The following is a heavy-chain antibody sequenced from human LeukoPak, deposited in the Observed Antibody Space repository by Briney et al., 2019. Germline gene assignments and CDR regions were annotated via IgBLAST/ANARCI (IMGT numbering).Heavy chain of an antibody. CDR3: ARSPLYGDYEYYFDY. D-gene: IGHD4-17*01. Sequence: QSGGSLRLSCAASGFTFSSYDMHWVRQAPGKGLEWVAVISYDGSNKYYADSVKGRFTISRDNSKNTLYLQMNSLRAEDTAVYYCARSPLYGDYEYYFDYWGQGTLVTVSS. CDR2: ISYDGSNK. J-gene: IGHJ4*02. V-gene: IGHV3-30-3*01. CDR1: GFTFSSYD.